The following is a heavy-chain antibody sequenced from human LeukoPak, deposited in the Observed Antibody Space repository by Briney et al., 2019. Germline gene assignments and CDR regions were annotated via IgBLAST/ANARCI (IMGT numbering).Heavy chain of an antibody. CDR1: GYTFTSYY. V-gene: IGHV1-46*01. J-gene: IGHJ6*03. Sequence: ASVEVSCKASGYTFTSYYTHWVRRAPGQGLEWMGIINPSGGGTTYAPKFQGRVTMTRDTSTSTVYMELSSLTSDDTAVYYCARNGVGSGSYEPASYFYYMDVWGKGTTVTVSS. D-gene: IGHD3-10*01. CDR2: INPSGGGT. CDR3: ARNGVGSGSYEPASYFYYMDV.